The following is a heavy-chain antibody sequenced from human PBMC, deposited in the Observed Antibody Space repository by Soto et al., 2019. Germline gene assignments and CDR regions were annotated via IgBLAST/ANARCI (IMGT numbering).Heavy chain of an antibody. CDR2: IKQDEREK. CDR1: GFTFSNYW. CDR3: ARTMGGGVVF. D-gene: IGHD3-16*01. V-gene: IGHV3-7*01. J-gene: IGHJ4*02. Sequence: LRLSCAASGFTFSNYWMSWVRQAPGKGLEWVANIKQDEREKYYVDSVKGRFTISRDNAKNSLYLQMNSLRAEDTAMYFCARTMGGGVVFWGKVTLFTDTS.